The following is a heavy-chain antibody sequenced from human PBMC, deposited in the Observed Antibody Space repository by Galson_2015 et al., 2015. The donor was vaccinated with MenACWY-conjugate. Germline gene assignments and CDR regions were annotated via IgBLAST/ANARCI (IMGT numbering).Heavy chain of an antibody. D-gene: IGHD6-13*01. J-gene: IGHJ6*03. V-gene: IGHV3-30*01. CDR3: ARGIYAGTRTYYYMDF. CDR2: ISKDGTNQ. Sequence: SLRLSCAASGFRFSSYTFYWVRQSPGKGLEWVAVISKDGTNQHYADSVKGRFTIARDNSKNTVYLQMNSLTAEDTAIFYCARGIYAGTRTYYYMDFWGKGTTVTVS. CDR1: GFRFSSYT.